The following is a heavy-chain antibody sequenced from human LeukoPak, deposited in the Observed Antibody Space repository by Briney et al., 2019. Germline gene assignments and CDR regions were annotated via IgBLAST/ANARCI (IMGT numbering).Heavy chain of an antibody. V-gene: IGHV1-8*01. J-gene: IGHJ3*02. Sequence: ASVKVSCKASGYTFINYDINWVRQATGQGLEWMGWMNPNSGNTGYAQKFQGRVTITRNTSISTAYMELSSLRSEDTAVYYCARGGRGLVSDAFDIWGQGTMVTVSS. CDR2: MNPNSGNT. D-gene: IGHD1-14*01. CDR1: GYTFINYD. CDR3: ARGGRGLVSDAFDI.